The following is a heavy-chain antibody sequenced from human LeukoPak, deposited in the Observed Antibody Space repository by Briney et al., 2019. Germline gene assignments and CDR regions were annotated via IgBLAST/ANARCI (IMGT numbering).Heavy chain of an antibody. CDR3: HSGAWDDAFDI. Sequence: PGGSLRLSCAASGFTFHDYAMHWVRQAPGKGLEWVSGITWNGGTIGYAGSVKGRFTISRDNSKNSLYLQMNSLRPEDTALYYCHSGAWDDAFDIWGQGTMVTVSS. CDR1: GFTFHDYA. D-gene: IGHD5-12*01. J-gene: IGHJ3*02. V-gene: IGHV3-9*01. CDR2: ITWNGGTI.